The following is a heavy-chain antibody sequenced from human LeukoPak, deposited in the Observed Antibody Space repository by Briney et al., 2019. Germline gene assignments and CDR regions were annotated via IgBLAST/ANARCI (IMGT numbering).Heavy chain of an antibody. J-gene: IGHJ4*02. CDR2: LFYGENT. V-gene: IGHV4-39*01. Sequence: SETLSLTCTVSGGSISPISSSTYYWGWIRQAPGKGLEWIGSLFYGENTHYNPFLKSRATLSVDASNSQFSLKLTSVTAPDAAVYFCARQLPTAAADTRGYFDYWGQGTVVTVSS. CDR1: GGSISPISSSTYY. CDR3: ARQLPTAAADTRGYFDY. D-gene: IGHD6-25*01.